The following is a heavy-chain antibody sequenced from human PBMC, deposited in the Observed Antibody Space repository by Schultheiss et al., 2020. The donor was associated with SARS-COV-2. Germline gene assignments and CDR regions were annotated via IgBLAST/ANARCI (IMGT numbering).Heavy chain of an antibody. V-gene: IGHV3-11*06. CDR3: ASNPGGHYYYGMDV. CDR2: ISSSSSYT. Sequence: GESLKISCAASGFTFSDYYMSWIRQAPGKGLEWVSYISSSSSYTNYADSVKGRFTISRDNAKNSLYLQMNSLRAEDTAVYYCASNPGGHYYYGMDVWGQGTTVTVSS. J-gene: IGHJ6*02. CDR1: GFTFSDYY. D-gene: IGHD3-10*01.